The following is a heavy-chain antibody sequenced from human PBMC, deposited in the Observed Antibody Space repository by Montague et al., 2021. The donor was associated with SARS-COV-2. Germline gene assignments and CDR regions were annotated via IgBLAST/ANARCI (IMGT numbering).Heavy chain of an antibody. CDR3: ARGVPPVY. J-gene: IGHJ4*02. CDR2: ISSTSSYT. V-gene: IGHV3-11*05. CDR1: GFTFSDYY. Sequence: SLSLSCAASGFTFSDYYMSWIRQAPGEGLEWVSYISSTSSYTNYADSVKGRFTVSRDNAKSSLYLHMNSLRPEDTAVYYCARGVPPVYWGQGTLVTVSS. D-gene: IGHD2-2*01.